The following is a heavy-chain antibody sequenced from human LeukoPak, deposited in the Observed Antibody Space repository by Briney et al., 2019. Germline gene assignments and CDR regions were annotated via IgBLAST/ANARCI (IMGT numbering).Heavy chain of an antibody. CDR1: GYTLTEMS. CDR3: TTCLNGAGQPVAIYYYGMDV. CDR2: FVAEDGET. V-gene: IGHV1-24*01. D-gene: IGHD2-2*01. Sequence: RASVKVSCKVSGYTLTEMSIHWVRQAPGGALEWMGGFVAEDGETVYAPKFQGRVTMTEDTSADTAYMELSSLRSEDTAVYYCTTCLNGAGQPVAIYYYGMDVWGQGTTVTVSS. J-gene: IGHJ6*02.